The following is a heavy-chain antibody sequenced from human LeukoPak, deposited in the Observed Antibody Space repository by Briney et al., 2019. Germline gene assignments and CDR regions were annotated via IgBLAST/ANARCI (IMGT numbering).Heavy chain of an antibody. Sequence: GGSLRLSCAASGFTFSSHAMSWVRQAPGKGLEWVSAISADSYYTYYADSVQGRFTISRDNSKNTPYLQMNSLRAEDTALYYCANFVDTSMGGNDYWGQGTLVTVSS. V-gene: IGHV3-23*01. CDR3: ANFVDTSMGGNDY. CDR2: ISADSYYT. CDR1: GFTFSSHA. J-gene: IGHJ4*02. D-gene: IGHD5-18*01.